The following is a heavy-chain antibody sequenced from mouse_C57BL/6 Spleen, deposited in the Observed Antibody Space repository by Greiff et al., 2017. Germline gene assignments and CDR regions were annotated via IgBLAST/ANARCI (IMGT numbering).Heavy chain of an antibody. CDR2: IYPGGGDT. Sequence: QVQLQQSGPELVKPGASVKISCKASGYAFSSSWMNWVKQRPGKGLAWIGRIYPGGGDTNYNGTFKGKATLTADKSSSTAYMQLSSLTSEDSAVYFCARSGYGNFDYWGQGTTLTVAS. D-gene: IGHD2-10*02. J-gene: IGHJ2*01. CDR3: ARSGYGNFDY. CDR1: GYAFSSSW. V-gene: IGHV1-82*01.